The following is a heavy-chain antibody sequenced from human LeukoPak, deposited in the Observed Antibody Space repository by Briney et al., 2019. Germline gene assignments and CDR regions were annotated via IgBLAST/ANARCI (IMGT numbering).Heavy chain of an antibody. J-gene: IGHJ6*02. Sequence: GGSLTLSCAASGFTFSSDAISWVRQPPGKGLELVSAISGSGGSTYYADSVKGRFTISRDNSKNTLYLQMNSLRAEDTAVYYCAKDLSGSPGYYYGMDVWGQGTTVTVSS. CDR1: GFTFSSDA. D-gene: IGHD3-10*01. V-gene: IGHV3-23*01. CDR3: AKDLSGSPGYYYGMDV. CDR2: ISGSGGST.